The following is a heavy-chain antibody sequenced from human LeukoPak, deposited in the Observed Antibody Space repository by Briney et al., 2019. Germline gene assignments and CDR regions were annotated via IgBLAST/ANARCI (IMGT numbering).Heavy chain of an antibody. J-gene: IGHJ6*03. V-gene: IGHV3-30*03. CDR3: ARDPRTEVTIFANLGYMDV. D-gene: IGHD3-3*01. Sequence: PGRSLRLSCAASGFTFSSYGMHWVRQAPGKGLEWVALISYDGSNKYYADSVKGRFTISRDNSKNTLYLQMNSLRADDTAMYYCARDPRTEVTIFANLGYMDVWGKGTTVTVSS. CDR1: GFTFSSYG. CDR2: ISYDGSNK.